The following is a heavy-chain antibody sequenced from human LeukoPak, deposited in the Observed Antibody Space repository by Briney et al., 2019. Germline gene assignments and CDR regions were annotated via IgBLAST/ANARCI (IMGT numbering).Heavy chain of an antibody. CDR1: GFTVSSNN. Sequence: GGSLRLSCAASGFTVSSNNMSWVRQAPGKGLEWVSVIYSDGRTYYADSVKGRFTISRDNSKNTLYLQMGSLRAEDMAVYYCARTGGSSGYYSFDYWGQGTLVTVSS. V-gene: IGHV3-66*01. J-gene: IGHJ4*02. CDR3: ARTGGSSGYYSFDY. CDR2: IYSDGRT. D-gene: IGHD3-22*01.